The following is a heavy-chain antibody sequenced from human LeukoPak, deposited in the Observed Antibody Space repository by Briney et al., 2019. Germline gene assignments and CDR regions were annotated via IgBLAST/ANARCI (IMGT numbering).Heavy chain of an antibody. CDR3: TREGLNDYNNPTDAFDI. Sequence: SETLSLTCAVSGGSISSANWWSWVRQPPGKGLEWIGEIHHSGTTTYNSSLKSRLSISVNKSKNQFSLTLNSVTAADTAVYFCTREGLNDYNNPTDAFDIWGQETLVTVSS. D-gene: IGHD4-11*01. J-gene: IGHJ3*02. CDR1: GGSISSANW. CDR2: IHHSGTT. V-gene: IGHV4-4*02.